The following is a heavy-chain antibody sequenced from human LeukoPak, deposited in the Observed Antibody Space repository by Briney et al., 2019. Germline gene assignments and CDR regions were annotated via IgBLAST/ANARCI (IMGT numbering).Heavy chain of an antibody. D-gene: IGHD2-2*01. CDR3: TRCSSTSSDAFDI. CDR2: IRSKAYGGTT. J-gene: IGHJ3*02. Sequence: PGGSLRLSCTASGFTFGDYAMSWVRQAPGKGLEWVGFIRSKAYGGTTEYAASVKGRFTISRDDSKSIAYLQMNSLKTEDTAVYYCTRCSSTSSDAFDIWGQGTMVTVSS. CDR1: GFTFGDYA. V-gene: IGHV3-49*04.